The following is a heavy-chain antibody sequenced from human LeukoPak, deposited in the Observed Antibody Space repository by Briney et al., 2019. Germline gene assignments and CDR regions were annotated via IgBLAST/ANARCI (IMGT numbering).Heavy chain of an antibody. CDR1: GFTFSDYD. CDR2: ISGLSTHI. J-gene: IGHJ4*02. V-gene: IGHV3-69-1*02. CDR3: GRAFPPLRTSSAGDL. Sequence: KAGGSLRLSCSASGFTFSDYDMNWVRQAPGKGREWVSSISGLSTHIYYGDSVKGRFSISRDNAKNSVYLQMNSLGVEDTAIYYCGRAFPPLRTSSAGDLWGQGILVTVSS. D-gene: IGHD3-16*01.